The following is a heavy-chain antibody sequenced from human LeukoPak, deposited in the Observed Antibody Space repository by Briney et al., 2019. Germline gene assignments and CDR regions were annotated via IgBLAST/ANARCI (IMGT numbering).Heavy chain of an antibody. V-gene: IGHV3-21*01. D-gene: IGHD5-18*01. CDR2: ISSSSSYI. Sequence: GGSLRLSCAVSGFPFTTYNMNWVRQAPGKGLEWVSSISSSSSYIYYADSVKGRFTISRDNAKNSLYLQMNSLRAEDTAVYYCAKWNLRGYSYGSFDYWGQGTLVTVSS. J-gene: IGHJ4*02. CDR3: AKWNLRGYSYGSFDY. CDR1: GFPFTTYN.